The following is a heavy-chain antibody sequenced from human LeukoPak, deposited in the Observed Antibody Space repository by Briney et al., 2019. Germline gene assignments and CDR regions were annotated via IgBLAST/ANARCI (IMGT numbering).Heavy chain of an antibody. CDR1: GGSISIYY. D-gene: IGHD2-15*01. V-gene: IGHV4-59*01. CDR3: ARGGCSGGSCYLLDY. CDR2: IYYSGST. J-gene: IGHJ4*02. Sequence: SETLSLTCTVSGGSISIYYWSWVRQPPGKGLEWIGYIYYSGSTNYNPSLKSRVTISVDTSKNQFSLKLSSVTAADTAVYYCARGGCSGGSCYLLDYWGQGTLVTVSS.